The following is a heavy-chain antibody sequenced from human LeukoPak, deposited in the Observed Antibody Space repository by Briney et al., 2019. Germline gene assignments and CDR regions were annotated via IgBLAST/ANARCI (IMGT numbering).Heavy chain of an antibody. CDR1: GGSISSSSSY. J-gene: IGHJ6*02. CDR2: IYYSGST. Sequence: PSETLSLTCTVSGGSISSSSSYWGWIRQPPGKGLEWIGSIYYSGSTYYNPSLKSRATISVDTSKNQFSLRLSSVTAADTAVYYCARQVGERPYYYYGMDVWGQGITVTVSS. CDR3: ARQVGERPYYYYGMDV. D-gene: IGHD3-16*01. V-gene: IGHV4-39*01.